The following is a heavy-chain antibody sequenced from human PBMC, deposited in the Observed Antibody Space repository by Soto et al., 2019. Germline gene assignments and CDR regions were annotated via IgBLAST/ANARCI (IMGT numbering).Heavy chain of an antibody. Sequence: EVQLLESGGGLVQPGGSLRLSCAASGFPFSSYVMSWVRRAPVKWLELVSSISCSGGSTYYADSVQGRITISRDNSKNTRYLQMKRLRGEDKSVYYCAKGGDGYDISWFDPCVQGALFTVSS. CDR3: AKGGDGYDISWFDP. J-gene: IGHJ5*02. CDR1: GFPFSSYV. V-gene: IGHV3-23*01. CDR2: ISCSGGST. D-gene: IGHD3-9*01.